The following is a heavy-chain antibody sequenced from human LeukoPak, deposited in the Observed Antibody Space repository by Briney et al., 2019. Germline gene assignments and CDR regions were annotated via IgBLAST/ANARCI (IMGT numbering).Heavy chain of an antibody. Sequence: GGSLRLSCAASGFTVTNYFMNWVRQAPGKGLEWVSAIYHGGSTNYADSVQGRFTISRDNSKNTLYLQMNNLRVEDTAVYYCARDVGDYWGQGTLVTVSS. J-gene: IGHJ4*02. V-gene: IGHV3-53*01. CDR3: ARDVGDY. D-gene: IGHD1-26*01. CDR2: IYHGGST. CDR1: GFTVTNYF.